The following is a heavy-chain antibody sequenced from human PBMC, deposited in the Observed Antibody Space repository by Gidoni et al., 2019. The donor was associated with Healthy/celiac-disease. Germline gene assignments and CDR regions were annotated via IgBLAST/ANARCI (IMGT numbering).Heavy chain of an antibody. CDR3: TRHSYGSDY. D-gene: IGHD5-18*01. V-gene: IGHV3-73*02. CDR2: IRSKANSYAT. Sequence: EVQLVECGGGLVQPGGSLTLSCAASGSTFSGSAMHWVRQASGKGLEWVGRIRSKANSYATAYAASVKGRFTISRDDSKNTAYLQMNSLKTEDTAVYYCTRHSYGSDYWGQGTLVTVSS. J-gene: IGHJ4*02. CDR1: GSTFSGSA.